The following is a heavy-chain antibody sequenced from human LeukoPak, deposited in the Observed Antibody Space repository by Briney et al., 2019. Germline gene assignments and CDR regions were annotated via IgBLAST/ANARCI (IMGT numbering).Heavy chain of an antibody. CDR2: INPNSGGT. V-gene: IGHV1-2*06. J-gene: IGHJ4*02. D-gene: IGHD3-16*02. CDR1: GYTFTGYY. CDR3: ARGRTFGGVIVYFDY. Sequence: ASVKVSCKASGYTFTGYYMHWVRQAPGQGLEWMRRINPNSGGTNYAQKFQGRVTMTRDTSISTAYMELSRLRSDDTAVYYCARGRTFGGVIVYFDYWGQGTLVTVSS.